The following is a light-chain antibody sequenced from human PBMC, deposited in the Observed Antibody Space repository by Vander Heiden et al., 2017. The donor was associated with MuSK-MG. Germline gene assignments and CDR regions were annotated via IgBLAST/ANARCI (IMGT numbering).Light chain of an antibody. Sequence: SYELTQPPSVSGSPGHTASISCSGSKLRAAYVFWYQPQPGQSLVLVIYRDSKRPSGIPERFSGSSSGTTATLTISGTQAMDEDYYYCQAWDSDAVIFGGGTKLTVL. J-gene: IGLJ2*01. CDR3: QAWDSDAVI. CDR2: RDS. CDR1: KLRAAY. V-gene: IGLV3-1*01.